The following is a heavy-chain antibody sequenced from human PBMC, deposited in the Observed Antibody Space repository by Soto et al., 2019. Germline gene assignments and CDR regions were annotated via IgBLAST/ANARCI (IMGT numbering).Heavy chain of an antibody. V-gene: IGHV4-59*01. CDR2: IYYDGNT. CDR1: GGSFSYYY. CDR3: ARGSKASDWYFDH. Sequence: SETLSLTCTVSGGSFSYYYWSWIRQPPGKGLEWIGFIYYDGNTNYNPSLRSRVSISLDTSKNQFSLRLSSVTAADTAVYYCARGSKASDWYFDHWGEGTLVTVSS. J-gene: IGHJ4*02. D-gene: IGHD6-19*01.